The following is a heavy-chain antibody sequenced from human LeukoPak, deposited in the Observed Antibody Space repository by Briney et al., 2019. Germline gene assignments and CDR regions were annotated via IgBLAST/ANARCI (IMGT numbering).Heavy chain of an antibody. D-gene: IGHD2-21*02. Sequence: SETLSLTCTVSGYSISSGSFWGWIRQPPGKGLEWIGNIYHSGSAYYNPSLRGRVTLSVDTSKNQFSLKLSSVTAADTAVYYCARHVVVTAIPVAFDIWGQGTMVTVSS. CDR1: GYSISSGSF. CDR2: IYHSGSA. CDR3: ARHVVVTAIPVAFDI. V-gene: IGHV4-38-2*02. J-gene: IGHJ3*02.